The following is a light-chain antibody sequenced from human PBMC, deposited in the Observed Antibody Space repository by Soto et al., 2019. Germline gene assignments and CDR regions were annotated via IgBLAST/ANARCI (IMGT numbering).Light chain of an antibody. J-gene: IGKJ5*01. CDR3: HQYGISPPVT. CDR1: QSVSSSY. CDR2: GAS. Sequence: EIVLTQSPATLSLSAGERATLSCRASQSVSSSYLAWYQQKPGQAPRLLIYGASSRATGIPDRFSGSGSGTDFTLTISRLEPEDFAMYYCHQYGISPPVTFGQGTRLEIK. V-gene: IGKV3-20*01.